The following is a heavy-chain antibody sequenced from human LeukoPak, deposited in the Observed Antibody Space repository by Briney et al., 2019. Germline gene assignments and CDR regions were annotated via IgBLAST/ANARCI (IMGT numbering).Heavy chain of an antibody. V-gene: IGHV4-34*01. J-gene: IGHJ4*02. CDR1: GGSFSGYY. CDR3: AGTPFY. Sequence: SETLSLTCAVYGGSFSGYYWSWIRQPPGKGLEWIGEINHSGSTNYNPSLKSRVTISVDTSKNQFSLKLSSVTAADTAVYYCAGTPFYWGQGTLVTVSS. CDR2: INHSGST.